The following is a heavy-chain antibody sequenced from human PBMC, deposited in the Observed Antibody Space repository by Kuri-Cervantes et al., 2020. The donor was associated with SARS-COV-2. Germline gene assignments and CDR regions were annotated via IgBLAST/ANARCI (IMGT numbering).Heavy chain of an antibody. Sequence: SETLSLTCAVYGGSFSDYYWSWVRQPPGKGLEWIGEINHSGSTYYNPSLKSRVTISVDTSKNQFSLKLSSVTAADTAVYYCARHVRPEITIFGVVITADYFDYWGQGNRVNVSS. CDR2: INHSGST. V-gene: IGHV4-34*01. D-gene: IGHD3-3*01. J-gene: IGHJ4*02. CDR3: ARHVRPEITIFGVVITADYFDY. CDR1: GGSFSDYY.